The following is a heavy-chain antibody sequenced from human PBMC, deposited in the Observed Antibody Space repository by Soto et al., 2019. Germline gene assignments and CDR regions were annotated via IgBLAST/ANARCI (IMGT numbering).Heavy chain of an antibody. CDR1: GGSINSGGYS. CDR3: ASSHAGAHITAAVH. D-gene: IGHD6-13*01. CDR2: IYHSGST. V-gene: IGHV4-30-2*01. J-gene: IGHJ4*02. Sequence: SETLSLTCAVSGGSINSGGYSWSWIRQPPGKGLEWIGYIYHSGSTYYNPSLKSRVTISVDRSKNQFSLKLSSVTAADTAVYYCASSHAGAHITAAVHWGQGTLVTVSS.